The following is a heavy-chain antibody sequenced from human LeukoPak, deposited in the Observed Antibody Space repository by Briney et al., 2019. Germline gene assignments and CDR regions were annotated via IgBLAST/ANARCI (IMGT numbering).Heavy chain of an antibody. J-gene: IGHJ2*01. Sequence: QPGGPLSLSCAASGFPFSSDAISWVRPPPGKGLEWVSAISASGGSTYDADSLKGRFTISRDKSKSTLYMQMNSLRAEDTAVYYCAKDPNYYDSSGYYWGRDWYFDLWGRGTLVTVSS. CDR2: ISASGGST. CDR1: GFPFSSDA. CDR3: AKDPNYYDSSGYYWGRDWYFDL. V-gene: IGHV3-23*01. D-gene: IGHD3-22*01.